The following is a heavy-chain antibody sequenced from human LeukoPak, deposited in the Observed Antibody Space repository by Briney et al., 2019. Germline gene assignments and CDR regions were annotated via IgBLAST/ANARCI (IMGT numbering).Heavy chain of an antibody. J-gene: IGHJ4*02. V-gene: IGHV3-48*03. CDR3: ARLEAARDY. CDR2: ISSSGSTI. D-gene: IGHD6-6*01. CDR1: GFTFGSDE. Sequence: GGSLRLSCAAYGFTFGSDEMYWVRQAQGKRREWVSYISSSGSTIYYADSVKGRFTISRDNAKNSLYLQMNSLRAEDTAVYYCARLEAARDYWGQGTVVTVSS.